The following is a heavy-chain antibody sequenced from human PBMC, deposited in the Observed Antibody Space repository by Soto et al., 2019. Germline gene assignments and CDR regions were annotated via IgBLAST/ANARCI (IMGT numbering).Heavy chain of an antibody. J-gene: IGHJ4*02. CDR3: ARDLYARYDFWSGYYPFDY. Sequence: GSLRLSCAASGFTFSSYSMNWVRQAPGKGLEWVSSISSSSGYIYYADSVKGRFAISRDNAKNSLYLQMNSLRAEDTAVYYCARDLYARYDFWSGYYPFDYWGQGTLVTVSS. CDR1: GFTFSSYS. D-gene: IGHD3-3*01. CDR2: ISSSSGYI. V-gene: IGHV3-21*01.